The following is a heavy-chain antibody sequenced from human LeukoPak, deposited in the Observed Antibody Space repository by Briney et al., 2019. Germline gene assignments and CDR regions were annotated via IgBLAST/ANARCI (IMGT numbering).Heavy chain of an antibody. V-gene: IGHV4-34*01. CDR1: GGSFSGYY. J-gene: IGHJ6*02. CDR3: ARGPASSWYGTNYYGMDV. D-gene: IGHD6-13*01. Sequence: PSETLSLTCAVYGGSFSGYYWSWIRQPPGKGLEWIGEINHSGSTNYNPSLKSRVTILVDTSKNQFSLKLSSVTAADTAGYYCARGPASSWYGTNYYGMDVWGQGTTVTVSS. CDR2: INHSGST.